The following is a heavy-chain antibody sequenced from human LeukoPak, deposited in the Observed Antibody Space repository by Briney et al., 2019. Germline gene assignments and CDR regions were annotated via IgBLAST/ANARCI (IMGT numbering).Heavy chain of an antibody. CDR2: IYTSGST. CDR1: GGSISSGSYY. J-gene: IGHJ4*02. Sequence: TLSLTCTVSGGSISSGSYYWSWIRQPAGKGLEWIGRIYTSGSTNYNPSLKSRVTISVDTSKNQFSLKLSSVTAADTAVYYCARDRGIAIDYWGQGTLVTVSS. D-gene: IGHD6-13*01. CDR3: ARDRGIAIDY. V-gene: IGHV4-61*02.